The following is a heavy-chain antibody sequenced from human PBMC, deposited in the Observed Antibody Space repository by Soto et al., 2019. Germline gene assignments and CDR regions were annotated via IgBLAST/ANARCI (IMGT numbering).Heavy chain of an antibody. CDR3: ARGVSPYCGSYCYPGDFPP. V-gene: IGHV1-18*04. Sequence: QVQLVQSGVEVKKPGASVKVSCKASGYTFPNYGINWVRQAPGQGLEWMGWISAYNGNTDYAQKLQGRVTMTTDTSTATAYMEVTNLRSYDTAVDYWARGVSPYCGSYCYPGDFPPWGQGTLVIVSS. J-gene: IGHJ1*01. D-gene: IGHD2-21*02. CDR1: GYTFPNYG. CDR2: ISAYNGNT.